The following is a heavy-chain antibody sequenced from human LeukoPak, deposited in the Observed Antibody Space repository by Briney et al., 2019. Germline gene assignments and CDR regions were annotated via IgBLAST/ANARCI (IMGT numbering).Heavy chain of an antibody. V-gene: IGHV4-59*08. CDR2: IYYSGST. D-gene: IGHD1-26*01. CDR3: ARHVLTIVDIEYSGSYQDAFDI. J-gene: IGHJ3*02. CDR1: GGSISSYY. Sequence: SETLSLTCTVSGGSISSYYWSWIRQPPGKGLEWIGYIYYSGSTNYNPSLKSRVTISVVTSKNQFSLKLSSVTAADTAVYYCARHVLTIVDIEYSGSYQDAFDIWGQGTMVTVSS.